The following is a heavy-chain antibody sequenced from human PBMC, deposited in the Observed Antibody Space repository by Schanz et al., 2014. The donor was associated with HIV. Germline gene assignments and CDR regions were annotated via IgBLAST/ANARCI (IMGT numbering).Heavy chain of an antibody. D-gene: IGHD1-26*01. CDR3: ARTSRIVIPDRDPRLSYLYGMDV. Sequence: VQLLESGGGLVQPGGSRRLSCAASGFTFSSYGMHWVRQAPGKGLEWVAVLWHDGTNKYYVDSVKDRFTISRDNSKNTLYLQMNGLRADDTAVYYCARTSRIVIPDRDPRLSYLYGMDVWGQGTTVTVSS. CDR1: GFTFSSYG. CDR2: LWHDGTNK. V-gene: IGHV3-33*01. J-gene: IGHJ6*02.